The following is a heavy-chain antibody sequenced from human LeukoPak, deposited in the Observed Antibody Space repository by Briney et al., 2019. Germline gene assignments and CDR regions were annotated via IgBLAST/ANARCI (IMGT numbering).Heavy chain of an antibody. D-gene: IGHD2-2*01. CDR1: GFIVRSNH. J-gene: IGHJ3*01. V-gene: IGHV3-53*01. CDR3: PRDRTLMP. CDR2: IYSGGST. Sequence: GVSLTLSCAVSGFIVRSNHMRWVRQAPGKGLEWVSVIYSGGSTYSADSVKGRFTISRDNSKNTVYLQMNSLRAEDTAVYYCPRDRTLMPWGQGTMVTVSS.